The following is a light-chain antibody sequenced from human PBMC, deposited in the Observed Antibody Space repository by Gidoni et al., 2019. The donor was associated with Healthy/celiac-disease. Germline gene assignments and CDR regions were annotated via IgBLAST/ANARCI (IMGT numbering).Light chain of an antibody. CDR3: SSYAGSNNFEV. CDR2: EVS. J-gene: IGLJ2*01. V-gene: IGLV2-8*01. CDR1: SSDVGGYNY. Sequence: QSALTQPPSASGSPGQSVTISCTGTSSDVGGYNYVSWYQQHPGKAPKLMIYEVSKRPSGVPDRFSGSKSGKTASLTVSGLQSEDEADYYCSSYAGSNNFEVFGGGTKLTVL.